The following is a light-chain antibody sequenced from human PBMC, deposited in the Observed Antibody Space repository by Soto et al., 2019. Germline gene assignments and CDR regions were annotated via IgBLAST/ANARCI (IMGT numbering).Light chain of an antibody. CDR3: SSFAGNNNLV. Sequence: QSALTQPPSASGSPGQSVTISCTGTSSDVGGYNYVSWYQQHPGKAPKLMISEVSKRPSGVPDRFSGSKSGNTASLTVSGLQAEDEEDYYCSSFAGNNNLVFGGGTQLTVL. V-gene: IGLV2-8*01. CDR1: SSDVGGYNY. CDR2: EVS. J-gene: IGLJ2*01.